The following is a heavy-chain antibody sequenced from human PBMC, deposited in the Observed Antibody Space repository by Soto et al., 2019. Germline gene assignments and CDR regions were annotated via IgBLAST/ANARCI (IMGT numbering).Heavy chain of an antibody. CDR3: ARIGRRQWLRGDYFDY. J-gene: IGHJ4*02. CDR1: GFTFSDYY. CDR2: ISSSSSYT. V-gene: IGHV3-11*06. D-gene: IGHD6-19*01. Sequence: NPGGSLRLSCAASGFTFSDYYMSWIRQAPGKGLEWVSYISSSSSYTNYADSVKGRFTISRDNAKNSLYLQMNSLRAEDTAVYYCARIGRRQWLRGDYFDYWGQGTLVTVSS.